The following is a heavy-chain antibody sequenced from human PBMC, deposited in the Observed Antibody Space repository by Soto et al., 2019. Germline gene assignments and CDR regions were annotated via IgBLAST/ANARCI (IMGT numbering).Heavy chain of an antibody. D-gene: IGHD3-16*01. CDR2: TSYDGSNA. CDR3: ARWGTTGGVDF. Sequence: QVQLVESGGGVVQPGTSLRLSCVGSGFTFRSFVIHWVRQAPGKGLEWVALTSYDGSNAYYGDSVKGRFTISRDNSKNTVALQMDSLRVEDTAFYYCARWGTTGGVDFWGQGTLVSVSS. J-gene: IGHJ4*02. CDR1: GFTFRSFV. V-gene: IGHV3-30*03.